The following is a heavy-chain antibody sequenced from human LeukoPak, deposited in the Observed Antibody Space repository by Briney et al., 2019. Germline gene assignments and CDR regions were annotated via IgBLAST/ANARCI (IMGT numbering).Heavy chain of an antibody. CDR1: GFSFITYG. CDR3: AKGLSGSYYYYMDV. Sequence: PGGSLRLSCAEFGFSFITYGMHWVRQAPGKGLEWVAFMSNDGSDKLYGDSVKGRFTISRDNSKNTLYLQMTRLRDDDTAVYFCAKGLSGSYYYYMDVWGKGTTVTVSS. V-gene: IGHV3-30*02. J-gene: IGHJ6*03. CDR2: MSNDGSDK. D-gene: IGHD1-26*01.